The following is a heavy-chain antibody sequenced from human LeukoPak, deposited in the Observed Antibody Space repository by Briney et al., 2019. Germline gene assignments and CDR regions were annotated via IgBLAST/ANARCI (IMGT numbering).Heavy chain of an antibody. Sequence: SETLSLTCAVYGESFSAYFWNWIRQAPGKPLEYIGEINHRGSSHYNPSLKTRVTLSVDTSKNQFSLKLTSVTAADTAVYFCARGSSFDGYCSAGACDAGYYDSWGQGTPVTISS. CDR3: ARGSSFDGYCSAGACDAGYYDS. D-gene: IGHD2-15*01. CDR2: INHRGSS. J-gene: IGHJ4*02. V-gene: IGHV4-34*01. CDR1: GESFSAYF.